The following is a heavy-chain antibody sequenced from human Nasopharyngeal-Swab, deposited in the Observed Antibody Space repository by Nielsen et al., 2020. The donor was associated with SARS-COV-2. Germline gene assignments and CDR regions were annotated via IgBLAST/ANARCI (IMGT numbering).Heavy chain of an antibody. CDR1: GGSFSGYY. Sequence: GSLRLSCAVSGGSFSGYYWSWIRQPPGKGLEWIGEINHSGSTNYNPSLKSRVTISVDTSKNQFSLKLSSVTAADTAVYYCARGRCSSTSCRGCSGGSCYYGMDVWGQGTTVTVSS. D-gene: IGHD2-2*01. CDR3: ARGRCSSTSCRGCSGGSCYYGMDV. V-gene: IGHV4-34*01. J-gene: IGHJ6*02. CDR2: INHSGST.